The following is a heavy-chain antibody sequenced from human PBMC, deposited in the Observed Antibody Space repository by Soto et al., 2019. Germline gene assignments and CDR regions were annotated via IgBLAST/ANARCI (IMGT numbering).Heavy chain of an antibody. V-gene: IGHV3-48*01. Sequence: GESLKISCAASGFTFSSYSMNWVRQAPGKGLEWVSYISSSSTIYYADSVKGRFTISRDNAKNSLYLQMNSLRAEDTAVYYCARDRGSSWSSDYWGQGTLVTVSS. J-gene: IGHJ4*02. CDR1: GFTFSSYS. CDR3: ARDRGSSWSSDY. CDR2: ISSSSTI. D-gene: IGHD6-13*01.